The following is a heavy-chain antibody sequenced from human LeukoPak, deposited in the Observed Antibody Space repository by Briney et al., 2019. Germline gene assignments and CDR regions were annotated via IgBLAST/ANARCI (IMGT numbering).Heavy chain of an antibody. J-gene: IGHJ4*02. CDR3: ARDEESDY. V-gene: IGHV3-30-3*01. CDR2: ISFDGNNK. Sequence: GRSLRLSCAASGFTFSSYAMSWVRQAPGKGLEWVAIISFDGNNKYYADSVKGRFTVSRGNSKNTLYLQMNSLRAEDTAVYYCARDEESDYWGQGTLVTVSS. CDR1: GFTFSSYA.